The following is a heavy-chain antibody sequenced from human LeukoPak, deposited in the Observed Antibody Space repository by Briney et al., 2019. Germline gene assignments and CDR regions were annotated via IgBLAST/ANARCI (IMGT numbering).Heavy chain of an antibody. Sequence: PSETLSLTCTVSGDSINTSNYLWGWIRQSTGKGLEWIGNIYYIGTSDYNPSLKSRVTISIDTSKNQFSLNLRSVTAADTAFYYCARHRSGSYIRYFDFWDQGALVTVSS. J-gene: IGHJ4*02. V-gene: IGHV4-39*01. CDR2: IYYIGTS. D-gene: IGHD1-26*01. CDR1: GDSINTSNYL. CDR3: ARHRSGSYIRYFDF.